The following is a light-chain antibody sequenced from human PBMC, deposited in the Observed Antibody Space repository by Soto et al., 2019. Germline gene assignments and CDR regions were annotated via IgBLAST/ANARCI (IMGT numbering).Light chain of an antibody. Sequence: QSVLTQPPSASGAPGQGISISCSGSSSNIGGNSVSWYRQVPGAAPKLLIFSNHQRPSGVPDRFSGSKSGTSASLAISGLQSEDEADHYCSTWDDSLRGLVFGGGTQLTVL. CDR2: SNH. CDR1: SSNIGGNS. V-gene: IGLV1-44*01. CDR3: STWDDSLRGLV. J-gene: IGLJ2*01.